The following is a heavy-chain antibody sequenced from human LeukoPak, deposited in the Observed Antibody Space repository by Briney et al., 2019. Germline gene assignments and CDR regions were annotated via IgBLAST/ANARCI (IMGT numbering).Heavy chain of an antibody. CDR3: ARKIFGVVRYYYYYGMDV. D-gene: IGHD3-3*01. V-gene: IGHV1-8*01. CDR2: MNPNSGNT. J-gene: IGHJ6*02. CDR1: GYTFTSYD. Sequence: ASVTVSCTASGYTFTSYDINWVRQATGQGLEWMGWMNPNSGNTGYAQKFQGRVTMTRNTSISTAYMELSSLRSEDTAVYYCARKIFGVVRYYYYYGMDVWGQGTTVTVSS.